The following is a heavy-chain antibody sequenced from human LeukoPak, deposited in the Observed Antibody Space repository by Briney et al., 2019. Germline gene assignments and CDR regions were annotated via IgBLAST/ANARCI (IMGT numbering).Heavy chain of an antibody. CDR1: GGSISSYY. CDR3: ARDMRGGFLDV. J-gene: IGHJ6*04. CDR2: IYYSGST. Sequence: SETLSLTCTVSGGSISSYYWSWIRQPPRKGLEWIGYIYYSGSTNYNPSLKSRVTISVDTSKDQFSLKLSSVTAADTAVYYCARDMRGGFLDVWGKGTTVTISS. D-gene: IGHD3-16*01. V-gene: IGHV4-59*01.